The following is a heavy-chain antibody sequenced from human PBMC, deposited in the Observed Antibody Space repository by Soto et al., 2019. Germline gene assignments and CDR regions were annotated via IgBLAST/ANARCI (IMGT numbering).Heavy chain of an antibody. J-gene: IGHJ4*02. CDR3: ARGSLDDRSGYSDY. Sequence: EVQLVASGGGLVQPGGSLRLSCAASGFTFSSYAMHWVRQAPGKGLEYVSAISSNGGSTYYANSVKGRFTISRDNSRNRLYLQLGSLRAENMAVYYCARGSLDDRSGYSDYWGQGTLVTVSS. D-gene: IGHD3-22*01. V-gene: IGHV3-64*01. CDR1: GFTFSSYA. CDR2: ISSNGGST.